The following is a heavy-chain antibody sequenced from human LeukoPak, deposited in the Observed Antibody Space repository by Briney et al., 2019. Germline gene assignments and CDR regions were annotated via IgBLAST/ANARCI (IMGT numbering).Heavy chain of an antibody. V-gene: IGHV3-23*01. CDR1: GFTFSSSA. J-gene: IGHJ4*02. Sequence: PGGSLRLSCAASGFTFSSSAMSWVRQAPGKGLEWVSAISNNGGYTYYADSVQGRFTISRDNSKSTLCLQMNILRAEDTAVYYCAKQLGYCSDGSCYFPYWGQGTLVTVSS. CDR2: ISNNGGYT. CDR3: AKQLGYCSDGSCYFPY. D-gene: IGHD2-15*01.